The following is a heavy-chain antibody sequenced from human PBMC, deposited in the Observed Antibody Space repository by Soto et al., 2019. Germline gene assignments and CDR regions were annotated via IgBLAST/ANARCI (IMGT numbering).Heavy chain of an antibody. CDR2: FIPIFRTA. D-gene: IGHD3-3*01. J-gene: IGHJ4*02. V-gene: IGHV1-69*13. CDR1: GGTFSNDA. Sequence: SVKVSCKASGGTFSNDAITWVRQAPGQGLEWMGGFIPIFRTANNAQKFLGRVTITADESTSTAYMQLSSLRSEDTAVYYCARGHYDFWSGSITPYYFDSWGQGTLVTVSS. CDR3: ARGHYDFWSGSITPYYFDS.